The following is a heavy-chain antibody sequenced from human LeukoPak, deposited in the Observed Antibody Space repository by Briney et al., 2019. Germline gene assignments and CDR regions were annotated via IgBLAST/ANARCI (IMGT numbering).Heavy chain of an antibody. CDR1: GGTFSSYA. CDR2: IIPIFGIA. D-gene: IGHD1-14*01. J-gene: IGHJ6*02. CDR3: ARDGGRSYYYYYGMDV. Sequence: SVKVSCEASGGTFSSYAISWVRQAPGQGLEWMGWIIPIFGIANYAQKLQGRVTITADKSTSTAYMELSSLRSEDTAVYYCARDGGRSYYYYYGMDVWGQGTTVTVSS. V-gene: IGHV1-69*17.